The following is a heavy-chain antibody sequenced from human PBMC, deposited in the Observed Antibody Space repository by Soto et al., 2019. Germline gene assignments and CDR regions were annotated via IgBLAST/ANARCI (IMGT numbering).Heavy chain of an antibody. V-gene: IGHV1-18*01. CDR2: ISAYNGNT. Sequence: QVQLVQSGAEVKKPGASVKVSCKASGYTFTSYGISWVRQAPGQGLEWMGWISAYNGNTKYAQKIQGRVTTTTDPSTSTASMELRSLRPDDPAVYYCARDLGGSYDAPVDYWGQGTLGTFSS. CDR1: GYTFTSYG. D-gene: IGHD1-26*01. J-gene: IGHJ4*02. CDR3: ARDLGGSYDAPVDY.